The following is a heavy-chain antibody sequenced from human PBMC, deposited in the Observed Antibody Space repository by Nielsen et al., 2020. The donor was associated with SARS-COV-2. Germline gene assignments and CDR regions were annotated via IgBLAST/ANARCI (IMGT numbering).Heavy chain of an antibody. D-gene: IGHD2-2*01. J-gene: IGHJ4*02. CDR2: ISVCGTNS. CDR1: GFTCNTYA. Sequence: GESLNISCAASGFTCNTYAMSWIRQAPGKGLEWISAISVCGTNSFYADSVKGRFTISRDNSNHTLYLQLTNLRAEDTAVYYCANDFGDCGSSTCRPKWGQGSRITVSS. CDR3: ANDFGDCGSSTCRPK. V-gene: IGHV3-23*01.